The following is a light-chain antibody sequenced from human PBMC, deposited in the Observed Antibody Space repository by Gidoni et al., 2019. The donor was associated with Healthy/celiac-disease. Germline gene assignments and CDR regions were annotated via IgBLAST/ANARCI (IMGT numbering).Light chain of an antibody. Sequence: ELVLTQSPGTLSLSPGERATLSCRASQSVSSSYLAWYQQKTGQAPRLLIYGASSRATGIPDRFSGSGSGTDFTITISRLEPEDFAVYYCQQYGSSFTFGPGTKVDIK. CDR2: GAS. CDR3: QQYGSSFT. CDR1: QSVSSSY. V-gene: IGKV3-20*01. J-gene: IGKJ3*01.